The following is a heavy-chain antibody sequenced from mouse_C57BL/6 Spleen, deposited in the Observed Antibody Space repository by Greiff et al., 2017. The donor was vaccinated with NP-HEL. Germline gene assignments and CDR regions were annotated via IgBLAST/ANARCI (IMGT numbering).Heavy chain of an antibody. CDR1: GFTFSSYA. V-gene: IGHV5-4*03. Sequence: EVMLVESGGGLVKPGGSLKLSCAASGFTFSSYAMSWVRQTPEKRLEWVATISDGGSYTYYPDNVKGRFTISRDNAKNNLYLQMSHLKSEDTAMYYCARVERSFAYWGQGTLVTVSA. CDR2: ISDGGSYT. CDR3: ARVERSFAY. J-gene: IGHJ3*01.